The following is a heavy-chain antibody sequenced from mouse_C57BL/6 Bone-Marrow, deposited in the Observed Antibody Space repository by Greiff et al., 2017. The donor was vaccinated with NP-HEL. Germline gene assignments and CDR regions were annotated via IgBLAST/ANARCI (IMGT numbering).Heavy chain of an antibody. CDR1: GFNIKDDY. CDR3: TTDYYSNVYAMDY. V-gene: IGHV14-4*01. D-gene: IGHD2-5*01. Sequence: VQLQQSGAELVRPGASVKLSCTASGFNIKDDYMHWVKQRPEQGLEWIGWIDPENGDTEYASKFPGKATITADTSSNTAYLQRSSLTSEDTAVDYCTTDYYSNVYAMDYWGQGTSVTVSS. J-gene: IGHJ4*01. CDR2: IDPENGDT.